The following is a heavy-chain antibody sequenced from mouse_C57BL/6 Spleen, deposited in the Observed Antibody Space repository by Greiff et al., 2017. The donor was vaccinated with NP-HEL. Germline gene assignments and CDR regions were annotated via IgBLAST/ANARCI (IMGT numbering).Heavy chain of an antibody. CDR2: ISSGSSTI. CDR1: GFTFSDYG. CDR3: ARGVYYDYFAY. D-gene: IGHD2-4*01. V-gene: IGHV5-17*01. Sequence: EVKVVESGGGLVKPGGSLKLSCAASGFTFSDYGMHWVRQAPEKGLEWVAYISSGSSTIYYADTVKGRFTISRDNAKNTLFLQMTSLRSEDTAMYYCARGVYYDYFAYWGQGTLVTVSA. J-gene: IGHJ3*01.